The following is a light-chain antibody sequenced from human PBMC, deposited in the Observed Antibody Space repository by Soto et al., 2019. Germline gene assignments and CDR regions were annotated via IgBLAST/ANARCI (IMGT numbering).Light chain of an antibody. J-gene: IGLJ3*02. V-gene: IGLV6-57*02. CDR3: QSYDSSTNWV. CDR2: EDN. Sequence: NFMLTQPHSVSESPGKTVTISCTGSSGSIASNYVQWYQQRPGSAPTTVIYEDNQRPSGVPARFSGSIDSSSNSASLTISGLKTEDEADYYCQSYDSSTNWVFGGGTKLTVL. CDR1: SGSIASNY.